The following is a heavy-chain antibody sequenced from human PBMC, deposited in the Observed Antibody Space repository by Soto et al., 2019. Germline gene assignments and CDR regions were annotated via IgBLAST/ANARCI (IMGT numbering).Heavy chain of an antibody. D-gene: IGHD3-9*01. CDR3: ATEGADTHVYSWRY. CDR1: GFTFSSYG. Sequence: GGSLRLSCAASGFTFSSYGMHWVRQAPGKGLEWVAVISYDGSNKYYAASMKGRFTVSRDESKNTAYLEMNSLTTEDTALYFCATEGADTHVYSWRYWGQGTLVTVSS. V-gene: IGHV3-30*03. J-gene: IGHJ4*02. CDR2: ISYDGSNK.